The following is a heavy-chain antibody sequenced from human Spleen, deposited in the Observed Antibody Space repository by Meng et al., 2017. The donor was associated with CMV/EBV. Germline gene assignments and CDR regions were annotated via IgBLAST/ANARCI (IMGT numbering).Heavy chain of an antibody. J-gene: IGHJ4*02. Sequence: GGSLRLSCAASGFTFSSYAMHWVRQAPGKGLEWVAVISYDGSNKYYADSVKGRFTISRDNSKNTLYLQMNSLRAEDTAVYYCARETTLGALYYFDYWGQGTLVTVSS. CDR3: ARETTLGALYYFDY. D-gene: IGHD1-26*01. CDR2: ISYDGSNK. V-gene: IGHV3-30*04. CDR1: GFTFSSYA.